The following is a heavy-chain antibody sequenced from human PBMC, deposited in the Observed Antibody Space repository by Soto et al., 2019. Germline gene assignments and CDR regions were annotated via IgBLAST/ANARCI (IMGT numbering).Heavy chain of an antibody. Sequence: GGSLRLSCAASGFTFSSYSMNWVRQAPGKGLEWVSYISSSSSTIYYADSVKGRFTISRDNAKNSLYLQMNSLRAEDTAVYYCASGSGTTPLRALDAFDIWGQGTMVTVSS. CDR1: GFTFSSYS. V-gene: IGHV3-48*01. CDR2: ISSSSSTI. D-gene: IGHD1-7*01. CDR3: ASGSGTTPLRALDAFDI. J-gene: IGHJ3*02.